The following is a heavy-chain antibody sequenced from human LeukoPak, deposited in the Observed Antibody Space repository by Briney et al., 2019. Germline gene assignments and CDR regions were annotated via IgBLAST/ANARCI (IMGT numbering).Heavy chain of an antibody. CDR3: ARDPRGSYRIFDY. CDR1: GGSFSGYY. J-gene: IGHJ4*02. V-gene: IGHV4-34*01. CDR2: INHSGST. Sequence: SETLSLTCAVYGGSFSGYYWSWIRQPPGKGLEWIGEINHSGSTNYNPSLKSRVTISVDTSKNQFSLKLSSVTAADTAVYYCARDPRGSYRIFDYWGRGTLVTVSS. D-gene: IGHD1-26*01.